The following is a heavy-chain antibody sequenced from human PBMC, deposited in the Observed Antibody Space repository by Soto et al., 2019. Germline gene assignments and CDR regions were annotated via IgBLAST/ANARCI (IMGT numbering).Heavy chain of an antibody. D-gene: IGHD3-10*01. CDR1: GGSFSGYY. CDR2: INHSGST. J-gene: IGHJ4*02. V-gene: IGHV4-34*01. CDR3: ARGLITMVRGVTKMFDY. Sequence: SETLSLTCAVYGGSFSGYYWSWIRQPPGKGLEWIGEINHSGSTNYNPSLKSRVTISVDTSKNQFSLKLSSVTAADTAVYYCARGLITMVRGVTKMFDYWGQGTLVTVSS.